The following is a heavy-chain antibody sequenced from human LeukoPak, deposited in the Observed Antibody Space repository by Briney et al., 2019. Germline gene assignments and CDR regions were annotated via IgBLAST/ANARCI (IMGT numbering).Heavy chain of an antibody. CDR3: AQTRAQDAFDI. D-gene: IGHD1-7*01. Sequence: SETLSLTCTVSGGSISGYYWSWIRQPPGKGLEWIGYIHHSGITDYNPSLKSRVAISVDTSKNQLSLRLSSVTAADTAVYYCAQTRAQDAFDIWGQGTMVTVSS. J-gene: IGHJ3*02. CDR2: IHHSGIT. V-gene: IGHV4-59*08. CDR1: GGSISGYY.